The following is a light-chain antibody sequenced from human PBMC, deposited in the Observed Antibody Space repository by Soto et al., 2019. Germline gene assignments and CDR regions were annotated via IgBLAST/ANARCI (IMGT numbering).Light chain of an antibody. CDR1: QGVGGW. Sequence: IQMTQSPSSVSASVGDRVTMTCRASQGVGGWLAWYQQKPGKVPKLLIYATSSLHSGVPSRFSGSGSGTDFTLSISSLQPEDFAVYYCHHYRTSPGLDFTFGPGTKVDIK. CDR3: HHYRTSPGLDFT. CDR2: ATS. J-gene: IGKJ3*01. V-gene: IGKV1-12*01.